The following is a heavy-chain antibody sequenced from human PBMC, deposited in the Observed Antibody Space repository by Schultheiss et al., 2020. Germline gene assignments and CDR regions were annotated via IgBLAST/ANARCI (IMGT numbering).Heavy chain of an antibody. V-gene: IGHV3-23*01. Sequence: GGSLRLSCAASGFTFSSYGMHWVRQAPGKGLEWVSGISGSGGSTYYADSVKGRFTISRDNSKNTLYLQMNSLRGEDTAVYYCAKDLHTYYYDSSGYHDYWGQGSLVTVSA. CDR3: AKDLHTYYYDSSGYHDY. CDR1: GFTFSSYG. CDR2: ISGSGGST. J-gene: IGHJ4*02. D-gene: IGHD3-22*01.